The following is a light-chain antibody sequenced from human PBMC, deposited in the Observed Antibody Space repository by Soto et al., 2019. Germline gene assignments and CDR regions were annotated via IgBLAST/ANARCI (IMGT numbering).Light chain of an antibody. CDR1: QSVSSNY. CDR2: GAS. Sequence: EIVLTQSPGTVSLSPGERATLSCRASQSVSSNYLAWYQQKPGQAPRLLIYGASSRATGIPDRFSGSGSGTDFTLTISRLEPEDFAVYYCQQYGSSPPRTFGQGTRVEIK. V-gene: IGKV3-20*01. J-gene: IGKJ1*01. CDR3: QQYGSSPPRT.